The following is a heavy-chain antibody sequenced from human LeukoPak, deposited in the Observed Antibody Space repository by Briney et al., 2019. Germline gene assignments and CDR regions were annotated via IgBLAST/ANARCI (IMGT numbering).Heavy chain of an antibody. Sequence: ASVKVSCKASGYTFTSYYMHWVRRAPGQGLEWMGIINPSGGSTSYAQKFQGRVTMTRDTSTSTVYMELSSLRSEDTAVYYCARDPPFIAAAGTAGDYWGQGTLVTVSS. CDR3: ARDPPFIAAAGTAGDY. J-gene: IGHJ4*02. CDR2: INPSGGST. CDR1: GYTFTSYY. D-gene: IGHD6-13*01. V-gene: IGHV1-46*01.